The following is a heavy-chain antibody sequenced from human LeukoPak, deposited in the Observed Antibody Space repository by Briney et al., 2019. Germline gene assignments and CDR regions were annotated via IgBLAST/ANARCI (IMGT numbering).Heavy chain of an antibody. CDR3: ARDYGRGPGYSYGYYYYYGMDV. D-gene: IGHD5-18*01. Sequence: ASVKVSCKASGYTFTGYYMHWVRQAPGQGLEWMGRINPNSGGTNYAQKFQGRVTMTEDTSTDTAYMELSSLRSEDTAVYYCARDYGRGPGYSYGYYYYYGMDVWGQGTTVTVSS. V-gene: IGHV1-2*06. CDR2: INPNSGGT. J-gene: IGHJ6*02. CDR1: GYTFTGYY.